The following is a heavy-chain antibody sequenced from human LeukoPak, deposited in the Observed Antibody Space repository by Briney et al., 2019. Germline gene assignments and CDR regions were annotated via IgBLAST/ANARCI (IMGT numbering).Heavy chain of an antibody. Sequence: ASVTVSCKASGYTFTSYGISWVRQAPGQGLEWMGWISAYNGNTNYAQKLQGRVTMTTDTSTSTAYMELRSLRSDDTAVYYCATSTYGDPYYYGMDVWGQGTTVTVSS. J-gene: IGHJ6*02. CDR2: ISAYNGNT. CDR1: GYTFTSYG. D-gene: IGHD4-17*01. CDR3: ATSTYGDPYYYGMDV. V-gene: IGHV1-18*01.